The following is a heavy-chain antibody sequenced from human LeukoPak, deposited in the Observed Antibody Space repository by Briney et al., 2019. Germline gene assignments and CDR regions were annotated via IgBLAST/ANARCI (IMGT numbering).Heavy chain of an antibody. V-gene: IGHV3-74*01. CDR3: ASVVGGYYPPVDAFDL. CDR2: LNSDGSSI. D-gene: IGHD3-3*01. Sequence: GGSLRLSCAASGFTFSGFWMHWVRQPPGKGLVWVSRLNSDGSSISYADSVKGRFTISRDSAKKTLYLQMNSLRAEDTAVYYCASVVGGYYPPVDAFDLWGRGTMVTVSS. CDR1: GFTFSGFW. J-gene: IGHJ3*01.